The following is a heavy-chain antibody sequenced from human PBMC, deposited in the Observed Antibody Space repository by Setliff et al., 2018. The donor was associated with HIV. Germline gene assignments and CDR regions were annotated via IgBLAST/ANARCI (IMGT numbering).Heavy chain of an antibody. CDR2: ISSSTYI. V-gene: IGHV3-21*01. CDR3: ATDLHWAFDY. CDR1: GFIFSDYS. J-gene: IGHJ4*02. D-gene: IGHD7-27*01. Sequence: PGGSLRLSCAASGFIFSDYSMNWVRQAPGKGLEWVSSISSSTYIYYADSVKGRFTISRDNAKNSLYLQMNSLRAEDAAVYYCATDLHWAFDYWGQGTLVTVSS.